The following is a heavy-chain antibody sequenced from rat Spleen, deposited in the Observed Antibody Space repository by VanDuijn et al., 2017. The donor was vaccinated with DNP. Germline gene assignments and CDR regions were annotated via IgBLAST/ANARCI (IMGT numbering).Heavy chain of an antibody. Sequence: QVQLKESGPGLVQPSQTLSLTCTVSGFSLTNYHVDWVRQPPGKGLEWMGRIQSDGNTDYNSVLKSQLSISRDTSNSQVFLKMNSVQTEDTAMYFCARSQGYYYDGSYYPFAYWGQGTLVTVSS. D-gene: IGHD1-12*02. CDR3: ARSQGYYYDGSYYPFAY. V-gene: IGHV2-27*01. CDR2: IQSDGNT. CDR1: GFSLTNYH. J-gene: IGHJ3*01.